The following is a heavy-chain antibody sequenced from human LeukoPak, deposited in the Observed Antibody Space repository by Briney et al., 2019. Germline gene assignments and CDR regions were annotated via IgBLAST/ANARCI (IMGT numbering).Heavy chain of an antibody. D-gene: IGHD6-19*01. Sequence: KPSQTLSLTCSVTGDSISSATHYGSWIRQPAGKGLEWIGRVYTTASTNYNPSLKSRVSISVDTSKNQFSLNLTSVTAADTAVYYCAREREIAVAGTAPFDYWGQGTLVTVSS. CDR2: VYTTAST. V-gene: IGHV4-61*02. J-gene: IGHJ4*02. CDR1: GDSISSATHY. CDR3: AREREIAVAGTAPFDY.